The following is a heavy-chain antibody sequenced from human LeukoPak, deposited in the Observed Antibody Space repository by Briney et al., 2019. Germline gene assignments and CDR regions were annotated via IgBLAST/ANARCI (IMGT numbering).Heavy chain of an antibody. V-gene: IGHV4-38-2*02. CDR1: GYSISSGYY. CDR3: ARDHSSSSEDY. D-gene: IGHD6-13*01. Sequence: SETLSLTCTVSGYSISSGYYWAWIRQPPGKGLEWIGSTGSTCHNPSLKSRVTISVDTSKNQFSLKLNSVTAADTAVYYCARDHSSSSEDYWGQGTLVTVSS. CDR2: TGST. J-gene: IGHJ4*02.